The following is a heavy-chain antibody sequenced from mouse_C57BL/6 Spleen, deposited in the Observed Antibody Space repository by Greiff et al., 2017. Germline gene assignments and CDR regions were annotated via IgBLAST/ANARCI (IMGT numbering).Heavy chain of an antibody. Sequence: QSGPGTVKPSQSLSLTCTFTGYSITSGYDWHWIRHFPGNKLEWMGYISYSGSTNYNPSLKSRISITHDTSKNHFFLKLNSVTTEDTATYYCAREGTEGYFDYWGQGTTLTVSS. CDR3: AREGTEGYFDY. J-gene: IGHJ2*01. CDR1: GYSITSGYD. CDR2: ISYSGST. V-gene: IGHV3-1*01. D-gene: IGHD3-3*01.